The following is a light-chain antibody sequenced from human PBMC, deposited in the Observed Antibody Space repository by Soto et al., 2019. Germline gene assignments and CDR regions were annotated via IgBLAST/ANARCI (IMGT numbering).Light chain of an antibody. CDR2: EVT. Sequence: QSALTQPASVSGSLGQSITISCTGTSRDIGGNNYVSWYQQHPGKAPKLMIYEVTNRPSGISNRFSGSKSGNTASLTISGLQAEDEADYYCSSFTDTATLGVFGGGTQLTVL. J-gene: IGLJ7*01. CDR1: SRDIGGNNY. V-gene: IGLV2-14*01. CDR3: SSFTDTATLGV.